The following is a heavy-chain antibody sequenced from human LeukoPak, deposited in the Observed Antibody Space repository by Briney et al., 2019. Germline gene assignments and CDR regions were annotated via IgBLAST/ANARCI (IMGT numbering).Heavy chain of an antibody. CDR1: GVAFNNNW. CDR3: AGSHHNSGSAYTPFDY. J-gene: IGHJ4*02. D-gene: IGHD3-16*01. V-gene: IGHV3-7*01. Sequence: GGSLTLSCTASGVAFNNNWMNWVRQAPGKGLEWVANIKQDGSDKSYVDSVKGRFTISRDNAKNSLYLQMSSLRAEDTAVYYWAGSHHNSGSAYTPFDYWGQGTLVTVSS. CDR2: IKQDGSDK.